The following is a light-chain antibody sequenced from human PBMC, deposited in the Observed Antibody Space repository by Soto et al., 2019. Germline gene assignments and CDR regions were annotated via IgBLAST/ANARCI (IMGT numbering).Light chain of an antibody. CDR3: QQYNSYS. Sequence: DIQMTQSPSTLSASVGDRVTITCRASQSISSWLAWYQQKPGKAPKLLIYDASNLESGVPSRFSGSESGTEFTLTISSLQPDDFATYYCQQYNSYSFGQGTKVDIK. J-gene: IGKJ1*01. CDR2: DAS. CDR1: QSISSW. V-gene: IGKV1-5*01.